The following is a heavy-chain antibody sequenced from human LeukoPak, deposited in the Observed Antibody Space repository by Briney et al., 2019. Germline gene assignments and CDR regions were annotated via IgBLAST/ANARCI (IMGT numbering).Heavy chain of an antibody. Sequence: QTGGSLRLSCAASGFTFSSYAMSWVRQAPGKGLEWVSAISGSGGSTYYADSVEGRFTISRDNSKNTLYLQMNSLRAEDTAVYYCAKDSGDDDILTGYYDYWGQGTLVTVSS. CDR3: AKDSGDDDILTGYYDY. CDR1: GFTFSSYA. V-gene: IGHV3-23*01. D-gene: IGHD3-9*01. CDR2: ISGSGGST. J-gene: IGHJ4*02.